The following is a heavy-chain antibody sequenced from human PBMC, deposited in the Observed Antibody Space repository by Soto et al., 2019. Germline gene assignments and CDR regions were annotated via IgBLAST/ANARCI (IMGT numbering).Heavy chain of an antibody. D-gene: IGHD3-10*01. V-gene: IGHV1-24*01. J-gene: IGHJ6*02. CDR1: GYTLTELS. Sequence: QVQLVQSGADVKKPGASVKVSCKVSGYTLTELSMHWVRQAPGKGLEWMGGFDPEDGETIYAQKFQGRVTMTEDTSTDTAYMELSSLRSEDTAVYYCATSMPITMVRGDYYYGMDVWGQGTTVTVSS. CDR3: ATSMPITMVRGDYYYGMDV. CDR2: FDPEDGET.